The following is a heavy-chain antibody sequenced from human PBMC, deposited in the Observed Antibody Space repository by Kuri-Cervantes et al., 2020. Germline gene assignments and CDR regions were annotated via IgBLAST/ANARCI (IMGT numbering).Heavy chain of an antibody. D-gene: IGHD3-9*01. CDR3: ATAVAPVIMSTGLRSYYIDV. CDR2: ISNSGNSL. V-gene: IGHV3-11*04. CDR1: GFTISNNY. Sequence: GGSRRLSCAASGFTISNNYMSWIRQAPGKGLEWVSYISNSGNSLYYADSVKGRFTISRDNAKNSLFLQMNSLRADDTAVYYCATAVAPVIMSTGLRSYYIDVWGKGTTVTVSS. J-gene: IGHJ6*03.